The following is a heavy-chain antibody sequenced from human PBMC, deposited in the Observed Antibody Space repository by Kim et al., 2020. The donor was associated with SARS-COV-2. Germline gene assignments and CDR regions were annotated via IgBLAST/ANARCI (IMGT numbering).Heavy chain of an antibody. CDR3: ARFGALSRDY. J-gene: IGHJ4*02. V-gene: IGHV1-69*02. D-gene: IGHD3-10*01. CDR2: IA. Sequence: IANYAQEFQGRVTITADKSTSTAYMELSSLRSEDTAVYYCARFGALSRDYWGQGTLVTVSS.